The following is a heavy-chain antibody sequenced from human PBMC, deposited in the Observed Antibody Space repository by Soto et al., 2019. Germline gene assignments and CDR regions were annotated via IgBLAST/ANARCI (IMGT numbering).Heavy chain of an antibody. CDR1: GVSISSSSYY. V-gene: IGHV4-39*07. Sequence: PSETLSLTCTVSGVSISSSSYYWGWIRQPPGKGLEWIGCIYYSGSTYYNPSLKSRVTMSVDTTKNQISLSLASVTAADTAVYYCAREMSGGLRKFDYWGQGTGVTVSS. D-gene: IGHD6-25*01. CDR3: AREMSGGLRKFDY. CDR2: IYYSGST. J-gene: IGHJ4*02.